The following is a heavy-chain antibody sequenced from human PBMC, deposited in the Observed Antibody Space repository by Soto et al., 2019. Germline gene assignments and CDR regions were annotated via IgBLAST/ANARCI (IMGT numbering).Heavy chain of an antibody. CDR3: ATSSTIANPSWFDP. CDR2: IYPGDSDT. D-gene: IGHD2-2*01. J-gene: IGHJ5*02. CDR1: GYSFTSYW. Sequence: PGESLKISFKGSGYSFTSYWIGWVGQMPGKGLEWMGIIYPGDSDTRYSPSFQGQVTISADKSISTAYLQWSSLKASDTAMYYCATSSTIANPSWFDPWGQGTLVTVSS. V-gene: IGHV5-51*01.